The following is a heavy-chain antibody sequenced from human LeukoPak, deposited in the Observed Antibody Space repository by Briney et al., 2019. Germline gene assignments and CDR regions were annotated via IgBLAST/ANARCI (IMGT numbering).Heavy chain of an antibody. V-gene: IGHV3-30*04. Sequence: GGSLRLSCAASGFTFSSYAMHWVRQAPGKGLEWVAVISYDGSNKYYADSVKGRFTISRDNSKNTLYLQMNSLRAEDTAVYYCAKERRLRYFDWLPRRRSTPNWFDPWGQGTLVTVSS. D-gene: IGHD3-9*01. J-gene: IGHJ5*02. CDR2: ISYDGSNK. CDR3: AKERRLRYFDWLPRRRSTPNWFDP. CDR1: GFTFSSYA.